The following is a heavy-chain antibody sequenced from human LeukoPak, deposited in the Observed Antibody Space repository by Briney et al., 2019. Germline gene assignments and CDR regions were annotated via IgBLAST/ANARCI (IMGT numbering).Heavy chain of an antibody. CDR3: ARGPPWQQCLVLGCFDP. Sequence: GGSLRLSCAASGFTFSSYSMNWVRQAPGKGREWVSSISSSSSYIYYADSVKGRFTISRDNAKNSLYLQMNSLRAADTAVYYCARGPPWQQCLVLGCFDPWGQGTLVTVSS. V-gene: IGHV3-21*01. CDR2: ISSSSSYI. D-gene: IGHD6-19*01. CDR1: GFTFSSYS. J-gene: IGHJ5*02.